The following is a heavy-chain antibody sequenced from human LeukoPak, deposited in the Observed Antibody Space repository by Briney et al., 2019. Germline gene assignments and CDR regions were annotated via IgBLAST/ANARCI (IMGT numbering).Heavy chain of an antibody. Sequence: ASVKVSCKASEYTFIGYYIHWVRQAPGQGLEWMGRINPNSGGTDYAQKFQGRVTMTRDTSISTAYMELSRLRSDDTAVYYCARVRGIHYYFDYWGQGTLVTVSS. V-gene: IGHV1-2*06. CDR2: INPNSGGT. CDR1: EYTFIGYY. J-gene: IGHJ4*02. CDR3: ARVRGIHYYFDY.